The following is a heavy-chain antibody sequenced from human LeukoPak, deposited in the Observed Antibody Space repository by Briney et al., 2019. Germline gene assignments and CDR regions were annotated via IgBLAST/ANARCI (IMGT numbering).Heavy chain of an antibody. V-gene: IGHV4-4*07. CDR2: IYTSGNT. D-gene: IGHD4-11*01. CDR3: ARLPTVTTSFDY. CDR1: GGSISYYY. J-gene: IGHJ4*02. Sequence: SETLSLTCTVSGGSISYYYWNWIRQPAGKGLEWIGRIYTSGNTYYNPSLKSRVTMSVDTSKNQFSLKLSSVTAADTAVYYCARLPTVTTSFDYWGQGTLVTVSS.